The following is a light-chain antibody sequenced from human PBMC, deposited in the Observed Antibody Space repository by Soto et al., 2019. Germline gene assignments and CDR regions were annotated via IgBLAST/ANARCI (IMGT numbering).Light chain of an antibody. J-gene: IGKJ1*01. CDR3: QQYGSSPPWT. Sequence: EIVLTQSPGTLSLSPGERVTLSCRASQSVSSSYLAWYQQKPDQAPRLLIYGASSRATGIPDRFSGSGSGTDFTLTISRLEPEDFAVYYCQQYGSSPPWTFGQGTKVDNK. CDR2: GAS. V-gene: IGKV3-20*01. CDR1: QSVSSSY.